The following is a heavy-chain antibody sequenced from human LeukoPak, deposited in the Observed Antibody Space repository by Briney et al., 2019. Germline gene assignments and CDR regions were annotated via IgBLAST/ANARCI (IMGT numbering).Heavy chain of an antibody. CDR3: ARDGYSGNDGL. D-gene: IGHD5-12*01. J-gene: IGHJ4*02. CDR2: INPSGGST. V-gene: IGHV1-46*01. CDR1: GYTFTGYY. Sequence: GASVRVSCKASGYTFTGYYMHWVRQAPGQGLEWMGIINPSGGSTSYAQKFQGRVTMTRDMSTSTVYMELSSLRSEDTAVYYCARDGYSGNDGLWGQGTLVTVSS.